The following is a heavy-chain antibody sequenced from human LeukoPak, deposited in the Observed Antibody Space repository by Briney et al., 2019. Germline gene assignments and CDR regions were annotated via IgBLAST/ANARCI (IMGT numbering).Heavy chain of an antibody. J-gene: IGHJ4*02. D-gene: IGHD5-24*01. Sequence: SQTVSLTCTVSGGSISSGDYYWSWIRQPPGKGLEWIGYIYYSGSTYYNPSLKSRVTISVDTSKNQFSLKLSSVTAADTAVYYCARDSSRDGYNPNYFDYWGQGTLVTVSS. CDR2: IYYSGST. V-gene: IGHV4-30-4*01. CDR3: ARDSSRDGYNPNYFDY. CDR1: GGSISSGDYY.